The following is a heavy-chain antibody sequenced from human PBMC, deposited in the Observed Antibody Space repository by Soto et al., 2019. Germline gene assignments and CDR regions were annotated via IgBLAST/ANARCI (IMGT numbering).Heavy chain of an antibody. V-gene: IGHV1-46*01. CDR3: ARDRVLRYFDWPHHYYYFYCMDV. CDR1: GYTFTSHY. D-gene: IGHD3-9*01. Sequence: ASVKVSCKASGYTFTSHYMHWVRQAPGQGLEWMGIINPSGGSTSYAQKFQGRVTMTRDTSTSTVYMELSSLRSEDTAVYYCARDRVLRYFDWPHHYYYFYCMDVRRQVTTVTAPS. J-gene: IGHJ6*02. CDR2: INPSGGST.